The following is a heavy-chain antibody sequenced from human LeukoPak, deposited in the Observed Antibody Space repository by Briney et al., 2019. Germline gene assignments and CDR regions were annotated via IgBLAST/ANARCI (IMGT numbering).Heavy chain of an antibody. CDR1: GYTFTTYD. CDR3: ARDNYYGSGKKDLDY. CDR2: MNPNSGNT. J-gene: IGHJ4*02. D-gene: IGHD3-10*01. Sequence: ASVKDSCKASGYTFTTYDINWVRHATGQGLEWMRWMNPNSGNTGYAQKFQGRVTMTRNTSMSTAYMELNSLRSEDTAVYYCARDNYYGSGKKDLDYWGQGTLVTVSS. V-gene: IGHV1-8*01.